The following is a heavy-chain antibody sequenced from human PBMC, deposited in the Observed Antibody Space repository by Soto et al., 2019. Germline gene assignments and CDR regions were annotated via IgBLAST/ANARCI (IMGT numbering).Heavy chain of an antibody. CDR1: GSPFPTMV. J-gene: IGHJ6*02. CDR3: ARRDYDILTRSRDGMDV. Sequence: VHRGHPGAEVKNPGAPVRFSSRPSGSPFPTMVTTWVGKAPEQGLEWMGWISAYNGNTNYAQKLKGRVTMTTDTSTSTAYMELRSLRSDDTAVYYCARRDYDILTRSRDGMDVWGQGTTVTVSS. V-gene: IGHV1-18*01. D-gene: IGHD3-9*01. CDR2: ISAYNGNT.